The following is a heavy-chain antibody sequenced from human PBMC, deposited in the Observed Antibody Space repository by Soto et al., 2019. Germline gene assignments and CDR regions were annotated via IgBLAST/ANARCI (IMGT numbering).Heavy chain of an antibody. CDR2: IYHSVNA. Sequence: QLQLQGSGSRLVKPSQTLSLSCTVSGGSISSAGYSWSWIRQSPGKDLEWIGYIYHSVNAFYNPSLKSRVTMSLDRSSNQSSLNLTSVTAADTAVYFCASSSQALSFYALEVMGQGTTVVVSS. V-gene: IGHV4-30-2*06. D-gene: IGHD2-2*01. CDR3: ASSSQALSFYALEV. CDR1: GGSISSAGYS. J-gene: IGHJ6*02.